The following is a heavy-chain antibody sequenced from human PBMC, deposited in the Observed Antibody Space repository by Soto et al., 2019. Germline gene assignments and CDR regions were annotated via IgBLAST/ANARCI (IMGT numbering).Heavy chain of an antibody. D-gene: IGHD3-10*01. CDR3: ARDRDDGYYYYGMDV. J-gene: IGHJ6*02. V-gene: IGHV3-21*01. CDR2: ISSSSSYI. Sequence: EVQLVESGGGLVKPGGSLRLTCAASGFTFSSYSMNWARQAPGKGLGWVSSISSSSSYIYYADSVKGRFTISGDNAKNSLYLQMNSLRAEDTAVYYCARDRDDGYYYYGMDVWGQGTTVTVSS. CDR1: GFTFSSYS.